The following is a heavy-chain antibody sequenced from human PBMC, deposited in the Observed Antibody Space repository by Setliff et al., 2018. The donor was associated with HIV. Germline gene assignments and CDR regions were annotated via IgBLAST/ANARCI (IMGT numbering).Heavy chain of an antibody. D-gene: IGHD1-26*01. Sequence: SETLSLTCAVYGETFSGYYWSWIRQTPGKGLEWIGEITHGGITNSNPSLKSRVTISVDASQRQFALNLTSVTAADTAVYYCARGSWVGATTPTDYWGRGKLVTVSS. CDR3: ARGSWVGATTPTDY. CDR1: GETFSGYY. CDR2: ITHGGIT. V-gene: IGHV4-34*01. J-gene: IGHJ4*02.